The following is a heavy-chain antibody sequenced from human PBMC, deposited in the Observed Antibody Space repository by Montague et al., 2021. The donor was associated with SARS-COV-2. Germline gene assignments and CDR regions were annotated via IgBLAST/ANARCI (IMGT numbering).Heavy chain of an antibody. CDR3: AREGYRSRSFYIDY. CDR1: RLAFNGYA. CDR2: ISHDESNH. V-gene: IGHV3-30*04. J-gene: IGHJ4*01. Sequence: SLRLSCAASRLAFNGYAMHWVRQAPGKGLEWLTFISHDESNHRYADSVKGRFTISRDNSKNTLYLQMDSLRPEDTAVYYCAREGYRSRSFYIDYWGQGTLVTVSS. D-gene: IGHD3-16*02.